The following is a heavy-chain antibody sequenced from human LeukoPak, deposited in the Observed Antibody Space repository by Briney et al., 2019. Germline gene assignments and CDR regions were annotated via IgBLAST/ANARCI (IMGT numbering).Heavy chain of an antibody. Sequence: GGSLRLSCAASVFTFSSYAMHWVRQAPGKGLEWVAVISYDGSNKYYADSVKGRFTISRDNSKNTLYLQMNSLRAEDTAVYYCAREANSGAFDIWGQGTMVTVSS. D-gene: IGHD1-7*01. J-gene: IGHJ3*02. CDR3: AREANSGAFDI. V-gene: IGHV3-30*04. CDR2: ISYDGSNK. CDR1: VFTFSSYA.